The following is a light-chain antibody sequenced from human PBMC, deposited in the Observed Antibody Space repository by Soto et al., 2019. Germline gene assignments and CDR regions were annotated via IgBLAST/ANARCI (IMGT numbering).Light chain of an antibody. CDR3: QQSSSTPQT. J-gene: IGKJ4*01. CDR1: QSFGTY. V-gene: IGKV1-39*01. CDR2: VAS. Sequence: DIDMTQKPSALSASVGDVFRITCRASQSFGTYLIWYQQKAGQAPKLLINVASTLQSGVPYRFSGSGSGTDFTLAISSLQPEDFATYYCQQSSSTPQTFGGGTKVDIK.